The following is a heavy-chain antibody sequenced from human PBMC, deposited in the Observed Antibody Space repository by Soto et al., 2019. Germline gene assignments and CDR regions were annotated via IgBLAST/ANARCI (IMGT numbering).Heavy chain of an antibody. Sequence: GGSLRLSCAASGFSFSSYTMSWVRQPPGKGLEWVSGMSGSSGGTYYADSVKGRFTISRDNSKNTLFLHMTSLRAEDAAIYYRAKDLRPGLVIPTKSGFDPWGQGTRVTVSS. CDR1: GFSFSSYT. D-gene: IGHD3-10*01. CDR3: AKDLRPGLVIPTKSGFDP. V-gene: IGHV3-23*01. CDR2: MSGSSGGT. J-gene: IGHJ5*02.